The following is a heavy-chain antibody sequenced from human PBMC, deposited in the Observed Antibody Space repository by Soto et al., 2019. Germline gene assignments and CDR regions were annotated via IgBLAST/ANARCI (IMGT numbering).Heavy chain of an antibody. Sequence: PGGSLRLSCAASGFTFSSYWMSWVRQAPGKGLEWVANIKQDGSEKYYVDSVKGRFTISRDNAKNSLYLQMNSLRAEDTAVYYCARFRSDYYYYYGMDVWGQGTTVTVSS. V-gene: IGHV3-7*05. J-gene: IGHJ6*02. CDR1: GFTFSSYW. CDR2: IKQDGSEK. CDR3: ARFRSDYYYYYGMDV.